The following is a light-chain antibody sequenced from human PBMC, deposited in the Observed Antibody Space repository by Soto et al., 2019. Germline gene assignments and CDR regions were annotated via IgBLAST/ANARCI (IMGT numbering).Light chain of an antibody. CDR1: QSVSSN. J-gene: IGKJ1*01. V-gene: IGKV3-15*01. CDR3: QQYNNWPPWT. Sequence: EIVITQSPATLPVSQGERATLSCRASQSVSSNLAWYQQKPGQAPRLLIYGASTRATGIPARFSGSGSGTEFTLTISSLQSEDFAVYYCQQYNNWPPWTFGQGTKVDI. CDR2: GAS.